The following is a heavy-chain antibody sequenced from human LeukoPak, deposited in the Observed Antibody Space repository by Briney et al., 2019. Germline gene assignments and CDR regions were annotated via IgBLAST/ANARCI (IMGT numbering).Heavy chain of an antibody. V-gene: IGHV3-23*01. Sequence: GGSLRLSCAVSGFAFGSEAMSWVRQSPARGLEWVASISPGGGTTYYADYVKGRFTISRDNSKNSLFVQMNSLRAEDTAVYFCAKDLPAAYFDYWGQGTLVTVSS. CDR2: ISPGGGTT. D-gene: IGHD2-2*01. J-gene: IGHJ4*02. CDR1: GFAFGSEA. CDR3: AKDLPAAYFDY.